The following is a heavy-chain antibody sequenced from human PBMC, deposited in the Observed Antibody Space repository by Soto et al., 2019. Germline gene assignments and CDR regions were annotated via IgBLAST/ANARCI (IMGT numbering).Heavy chain of an antibody. CDR2: FDPEDGET. J-gene: IGHJ6*02. Sequence: GASVKVSCKVSGYTLTELSMHWVRQAPGKGLEWMGGFDPEDGETIYAQKFQGRVTMTEDTSTDTAYMELSSLRSEDTAVYYCARGAGDYYYYGMDVWGQGTTVTVSS. V-gene: IGHV1-24*01. CDR3: ARGAGDYYYYGMDV. CDR1: GYTLTELS.